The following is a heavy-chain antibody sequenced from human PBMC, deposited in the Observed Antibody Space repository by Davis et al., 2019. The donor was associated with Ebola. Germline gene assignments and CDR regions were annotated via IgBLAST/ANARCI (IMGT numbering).Heavy chain of an antibody. Sequence: PGGSLRLSCAASGFTFSSYSMNWVRQAPGKGLEWVSSISSSSSYIYYADSVKGRFTISRDNAKNTLYLQMNSLRAEDTAVYYCARDSGIAAAGEPPVGDYWGQGTLVTVSS. D-gene: IGHD6-13*01. CDR1: GFTFSSYS. CDR2: ISSSSSYI. CDR3: ARDSGIAAAGEPPVGDY. J-gene: IGHJ4*02. V-gene: IGHV3-21*01.